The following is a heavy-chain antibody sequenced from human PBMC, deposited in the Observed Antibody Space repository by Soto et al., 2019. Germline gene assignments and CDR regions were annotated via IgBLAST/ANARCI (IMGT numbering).Heavy chain of an antibody. V-gene: IGHV3-21*01. D-gene: IGHD3-22*01. CDR1: GFTFSLYS. CDR2: ITSSSSYI. Sequence: GGSLRLSCAASGFTFSLYSIIWVRQAPGKGLEWVASITSSSSYIYYEDSLKGRFTISRDNAKNSLFLQLDSLRAEDTAVYFCVRARSTDSRPDYWGQGTLVTVSS. CDR3: VRARSTDSRPDY. J-gene: IGHJ4*02.